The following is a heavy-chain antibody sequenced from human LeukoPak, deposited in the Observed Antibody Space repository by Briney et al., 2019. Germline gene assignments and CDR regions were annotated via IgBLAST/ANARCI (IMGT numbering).Heavy chain of an antibody. CDR1: GFTFSSYG. Sequence: GGSLRLSCAASGFTFSSYGMHWVRQAPGKGLEWVAVIWYDGSNKYYADSVKGRFTISRDNSKNTLYLQMNSLRAEDTAVYYCTPHPVDSSGYYYDSSDAFDIWGQGTMVTVSS. CDR2: IWYDGSNK. J-gene: IGHJ3*02. V-gene: IGHV3-33*01. CDR3: TPHPVDSSGYYYDSSDAFDI. D-gene: IGHD3-22*01.